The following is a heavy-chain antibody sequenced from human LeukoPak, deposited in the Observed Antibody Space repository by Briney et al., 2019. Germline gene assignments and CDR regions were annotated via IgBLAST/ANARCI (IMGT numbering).Heavy chain of an antibody. CDR1: GGSFSDYY. Sequence: SETLSLTCTVYGGSFSDYYWSWIRQPPGKGVEWIGVITHIGNTNYNPSLKSRVTISVDTSKNQFSLKLSSVTAADTAVYYCARHATMVRGALYYYYYYMDVWGKGTTVTISS. J-gene: IGHJ6*03. CDR2: ITHIGNT. V-gene: IGHV4-34*01. CDR3: ARHATMVRGALYYYYYYMDV. D-gene: IGHD3-10*01.